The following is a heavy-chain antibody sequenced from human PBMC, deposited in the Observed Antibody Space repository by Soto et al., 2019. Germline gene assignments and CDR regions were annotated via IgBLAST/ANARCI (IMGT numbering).Heavy chain of an antibody. CDR3: ATGAGLNDTFDI. J-gene: IGHJ3*02. CDR1: GGTFSSYT. CDR2: IIPILGIA. Sequence: SVKVSCKASGGTFSSYTISWVRQAPGQGLEWMGRIIPILGIANYAQKFQGRVTITADKSTSTAYMELSSLRSEDTAVYYCATGAGLNDTFDIWGQGTMVTVSS. D-gene: IGHD7-27*01. V-gene: IGHV1-69*02.